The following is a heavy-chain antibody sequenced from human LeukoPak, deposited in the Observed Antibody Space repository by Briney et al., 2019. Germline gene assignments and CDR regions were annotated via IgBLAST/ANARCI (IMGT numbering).Heavy chain of an antibody. CDR1: GFTFTNNW. V-gene: IGHV3-7*01. J-gene: IGHJ4*02. CDR3: ARGRRPDY. D-gene: IGHD1-14*01. Sequence: GGSLRLSCAASGFTFTNNWLTWVRQAPGKGLEWVANIKEDMIEKYYSDSVKGRFTISRDNAKNSVYLQMNSLRVEDTAVYYCARGRRPDYWGQGTLVTVSS. CDR2: IKEDMIEK.